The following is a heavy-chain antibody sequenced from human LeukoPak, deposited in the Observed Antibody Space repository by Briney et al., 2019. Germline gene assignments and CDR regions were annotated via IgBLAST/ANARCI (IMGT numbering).Heavy chain of an antibody. CDR1: GYSISSSNW. D-gene: IGHD6-19*01. V-gene: IGHV4-28*01. CDR3: ARHSSSGWYDVDH. Sequence: SDTLSLTCAVSGYSISSSNWWGWIRQSPGKGLEWIGYIYYSGSTYYNPSLKSRVTMSVDTSKNQFSLKVSSVTAMDTAVYYCARHSSSGWYDVDHWGQGTLVTVSS. J-gene: IGHJ4*02. CDR2: IYYSGST.